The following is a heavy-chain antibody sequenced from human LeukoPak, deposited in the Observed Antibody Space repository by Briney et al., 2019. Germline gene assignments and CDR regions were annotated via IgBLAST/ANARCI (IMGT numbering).Heavy chain of an antibody. CDR3: AKGMSRGGFDY. CDR1: AFTFDDYA. J-gene: IGHJ4*02. D-gene: IGHD3-16*01. CDR2: ISWNSGSI. Sequence: GGSLRLSCAASAFTFDDYAMHRVRQAPGKGLERVSGISWNSGSIGYADSVKGRFNISRAKANTSMYLQRNCMRALHMALFACAKGMSRGGFDYWGQGNLVTVSS. V-gene: IGHV3-9*03.